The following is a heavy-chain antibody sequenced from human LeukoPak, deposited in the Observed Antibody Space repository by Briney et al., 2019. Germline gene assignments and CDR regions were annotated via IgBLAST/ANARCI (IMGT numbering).Heavy chain of an antibody. CDR1: GFTFSSYA. V-gene: IGHV3-30*04. CDR2: ISYDGSNK. D-gene: IGHD3-9*01. J-gene: IGHJ3*02. CDR3: ARVVLRYFDWLFPTGDAFDI. Sequence: PGGSLRLSCAASGFTFSSYAMHWVRQAPGKGLEWVAVISYDGSNKYYADSVKGRFTISRDNSKNTLYLQMNSLRAEDTAVYYCARVVLRYFDWLFPTGDAFDIWGQGTMVTVSS.